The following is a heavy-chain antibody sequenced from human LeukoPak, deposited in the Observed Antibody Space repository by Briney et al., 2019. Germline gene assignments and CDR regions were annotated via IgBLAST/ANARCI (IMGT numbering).Heavy chain of an antibody. CDR1: GGTFSSYA. CDR2: IIPIFGTA. CDR3: ARVLRGMYSSSWDEYFQH. D-gene: IGHD6-13*01. J-gene: IGHJ1*01. Sequence: VASVKVSCKASGGTFSSYAISWVRQAPGQGLEWMGRIIPIFGTANYAQKFQGRVTITTDESTSTAYMELSSLRSEDTAVYYCARVLRGMYSSSWDEYFQHWGQGTLVTVSS. V-gene: IGHV1-69*05.